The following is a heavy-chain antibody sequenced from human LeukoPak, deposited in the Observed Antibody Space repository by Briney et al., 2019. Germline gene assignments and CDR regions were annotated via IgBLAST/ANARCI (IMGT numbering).Heavy chain of an antibody. CDR1: GFTFSIYV. J-gene: IGHJ4*02. D-gene: IGHD5-24*01. Sequence: GGSLRLSCAASGFTFSIYVMSWVRQAPGKGLEWVSVIYSGGSTYYADSVKGRFTISRDNSKNTLYLQMNSLRAEDTAVYYCARWPEMATTYYFDYWGQGTLVTVSS. CDR2: IYSGGST. CDR3: ARWPEMATTYYFDY. V-gene: IGHV3-53*01.